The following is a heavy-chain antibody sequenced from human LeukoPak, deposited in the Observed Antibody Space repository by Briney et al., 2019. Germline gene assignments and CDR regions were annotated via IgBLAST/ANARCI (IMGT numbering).Heavy chain of an antibody. CDR1: GFTFSSCA. D-gene: IGHD6-13*01. CDR3: ARDFSSSSWYLGYYYYYGMDV. Sequence: PGGSLRLSCAASGFTFSSCAMSWVRQAPGKGLEWVSAISGSGGSTYYADSVRGRFTISRDNSKNTLYLQMNSLRAEDTAVYYCARDFSSSSWYLGYYYYYGMDVWGQGTTVTVS. V-gene: IGHV3-23*01. CDR2: ISGSGGST. J-gene: IGHJ6*02.